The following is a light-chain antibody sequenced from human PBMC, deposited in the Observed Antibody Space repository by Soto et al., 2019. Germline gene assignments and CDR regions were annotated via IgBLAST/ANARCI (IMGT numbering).Light chain of an antibody. CDR3: MQALQART. CDR2: LGS. Sequence: DIVMTQSPVSLPVTPGEPASISCRSSQSLLHSNGYNFLDWYLQKPGQSPQILIYLGSYRASGVPDRFSGSGSGTDFTLKISRVEAEDVGIYYCMQALQARTFGQGTKVDIK. V-gene: IGKV2-28*01. CDR1: QSLLHSNGYNF. J-gene: IGKJ1*01.